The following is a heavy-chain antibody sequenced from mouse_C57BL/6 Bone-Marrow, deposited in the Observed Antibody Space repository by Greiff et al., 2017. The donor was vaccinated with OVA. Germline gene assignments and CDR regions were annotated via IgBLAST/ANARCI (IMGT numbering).Heavy chain of an antibody. D-gene: IGHD1-1*02. Sequence: VQLQQSGAELARPGASVKLSCKASGYTFTSYTMHWVKQRPGQGLEWIGYINPSSGYTKYNQKFKDKATLTADKSSSTASMQLSSLTSEDSAVYDCASSWSDLYCGSYDWGRGTALTVSS. CDR3: ASSWSDLYCGSYD. CDR2: INPSSGYT. V-gene: IGHV1-4*01. J-gene: IGHJ2*01. CDR1: GYTFTSYT.